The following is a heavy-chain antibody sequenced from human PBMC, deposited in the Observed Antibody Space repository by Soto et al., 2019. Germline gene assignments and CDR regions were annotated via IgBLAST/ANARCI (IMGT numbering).Heavy chain of an antibody. Sequence: SETLSLTCTVSGGSITSNAYYWGWIRQPQGKGLEWLGYIYYSGSASYNPSLKSRVTMSVETSKNQFSLKLSSVTAADTAVYYCAILPKRGTYSCCFDYWGQGTLVTVSS. CDR2: IYYSGSA. D-gene: IGHD1-26*01. CDR1: GGSITSNAYY. V-gene: IGHV4-39*01. J-gene: IGHJ4*02. CDR3: AILPKRGTYSCCFDY.